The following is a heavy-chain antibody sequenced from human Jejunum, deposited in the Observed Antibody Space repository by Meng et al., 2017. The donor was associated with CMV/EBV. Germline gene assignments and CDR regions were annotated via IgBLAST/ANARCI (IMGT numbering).Heavy chain of an antibody. CDR3: ARGESRGYYYFDY. V-gene: IGHV4-4*07. J-gene: IGHJ4*02. CDR2: ISPSGNI. Sequence: VHPHESGPGLVRPSETLSLTCTVSGDSISNYFWSWIRQPAGKKLEWIGRISPSGNINYIPSLKGRVTMSLDTSNNQIFLNLTSVTAADTALYYCARGESRGYYYFDYWGQGILVTVSS. CDR1: GDSISNYF. D-gene: IGHD3-22*01.